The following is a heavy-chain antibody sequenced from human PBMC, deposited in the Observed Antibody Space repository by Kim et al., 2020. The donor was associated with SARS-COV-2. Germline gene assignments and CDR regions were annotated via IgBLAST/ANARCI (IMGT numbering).Heavy chain of an antibody. Sequence: GGSLRLSCAASGFTFSGYVMSWVRQAPGKGLEWVSSISASGGSTYYTDSVKGRFTISRDNSKNTLYLQTNSLRAEDTAVYYCAKRDTTRIFDYWGQGILVTVSS. CDR2: ISASGGST. CDR3: AKRDTTRIFDY. D-gene: IGHD1-1*01. J-gene: IGHJ4*02. V-gene: IGHV3-23*01. CDR1: GFTFSGYV.